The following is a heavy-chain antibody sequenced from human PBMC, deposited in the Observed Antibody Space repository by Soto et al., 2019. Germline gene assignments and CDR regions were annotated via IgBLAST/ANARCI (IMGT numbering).Heavy chain of an antibody. D-gene: IGHD2-2*01. J-gene: IGHJ5*02. CDR2: ISSSSSYI. V-gene: IGHV3-21*01. CDR1: GFTFSSYS. CDR3: ARQVVPAARRLAT. Sequence: SLRLSCAASGFTFSSYSMNWVRQAPGKGLEWVSSISSSSSYIYYADSVKGRFTISRDNAKNSLYLQMKSLRAEDTAVYYCARQVVPAARRLATWGQGNLVTVYS.